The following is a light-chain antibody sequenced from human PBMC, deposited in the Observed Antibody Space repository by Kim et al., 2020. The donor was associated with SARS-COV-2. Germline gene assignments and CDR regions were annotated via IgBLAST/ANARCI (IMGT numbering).Light chain of an antibody. V-gene: IGKV3D-15*01. CDR1: RSVSSS. CDR2: DAS. CDR3: QQYNNWPPVT. Sequence: SPGERVTLSRRASRSVSSSLAWYQQKPGQAPRLLIYDASIRDTGVPARFSGSGSGTEFTLTIRGLQSEDSAIYYCQQYNNWPPVTFGGGTKVDIK. J-gene: IGKJ4*01.